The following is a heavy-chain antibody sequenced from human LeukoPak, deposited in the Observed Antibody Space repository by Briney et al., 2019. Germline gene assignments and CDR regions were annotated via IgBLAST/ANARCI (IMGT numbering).Heavy chain of an antibody. J-gene: IGHJ4*02. Sequence: HPGGSLRLSCAASGFTFSSYAMNWVRQAPGKGLEWVSGISGSGGSTYYADSVKGRFTISRDNSKNTLYLQMNSLRADDTAVYYCAKTWARAVSAADYWGQGTLVTVSS. CDR1: GFTFSSYA. V-gene: IGHV3-23*01. CDR2: ISGSGGST. CDR3: AKTWARAVSAADY. D-gene: IGHD1-26*01.